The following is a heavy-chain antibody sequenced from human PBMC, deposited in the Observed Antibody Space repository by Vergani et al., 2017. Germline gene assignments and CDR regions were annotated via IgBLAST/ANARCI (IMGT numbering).Heavy chain of an antibody. D-gene: IGHD6-19*01. CDR3: ARDWQWLVTPFYYGMDV. CDR2: ISYDGSNK. Sequence: QVQLVESGGGVVQPGRSLRLSCAASGFTFSSYAMHWVRQAPGKGLEWVAVISYDGSNKYYADSVKGRFTISRDNAKNSLYLQMNSLRAEDTAVYYCARDWQWLVTPFYYGMDVWGQGTTVTVSS. V-gene: IGHV3-30-3*01. CDR1: GFTFSSYA. J-gene: IGHJ6*02.